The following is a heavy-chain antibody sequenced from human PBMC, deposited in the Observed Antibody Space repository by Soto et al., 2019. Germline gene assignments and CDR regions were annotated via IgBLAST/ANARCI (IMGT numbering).Heavy chain of an antibody. V-gene: IGHV1-69*13. D-gene: IGHD5-12*01. CDR1: GGTFSSYA. CDR3: GAPRGYSGYDGFDY. CDR2: IIPIFGTA. Sequence: GASVKVSCKASGGTFSSYAISWVRQAPGQGLEWMGGIIPIFGTANYAQKFQGRVTITADESTSTAYMELSSLRSEDTAVYYCGAPRGYSGYDGFDYWGQGTMVTVYS. J-gene: IGHJ4*02.